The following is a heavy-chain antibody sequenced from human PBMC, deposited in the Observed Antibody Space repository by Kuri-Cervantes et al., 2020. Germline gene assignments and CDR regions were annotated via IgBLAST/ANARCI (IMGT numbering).Heavy chain of an antibody. Sequence: LSLTCAASGFTFSSYGMHWVRQAPGKGLEWVAVISYDGSNKYYADSVKGRFTISRDNSKNTLYLQMNSLRAEDTAVYYCAKDRIGYSSSWAPDYWGQGTLVTVSS. D-gene: IGHD6-13*01. J-gene: IGHJ4*02. CDR1: GFTFSSYG. CDR3: AKDRIGYSSSWAPDY. CDR2: ISYDGSNK. V-gene: IGHV3-30*18.